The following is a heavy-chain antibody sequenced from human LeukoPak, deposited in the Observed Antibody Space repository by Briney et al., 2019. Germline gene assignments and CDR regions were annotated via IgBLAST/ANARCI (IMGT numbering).Heavy chain of an antibody. J-gene: IGHJ4*02. CDR1: GFTFNNYA. CDR3: AKHRGRDGGYPFDY. CDR2: IRGGGSNT. Sequence: GGSLRLSCAASGFTFNNYAMNWVRQAPGKGLEWVSYIRGGGSNTRYSDSVKGRFTISRDNSKNTLYLQMNSLRVEDTAVYYCAKHRGRDGGYPFDYWGQGTLVTVSS. V-gene: IGHV3-23*01. D-gene: IGHD5-12*01.